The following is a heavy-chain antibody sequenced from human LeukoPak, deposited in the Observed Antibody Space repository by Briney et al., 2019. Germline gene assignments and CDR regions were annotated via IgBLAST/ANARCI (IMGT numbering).Heavy chain of an antibody. CDR3: ARGNSSSSLGY. J-gene: IGHJ4*02. V-gene: IGHV3-30*04. Sequence: PGGSLRLSCAASGFTFSSYAMHWVRQAPGKGLEWVAVISYDGSNKYYADSVKGRFTISRDNSKNTLYLQMNSLRAEDTAVYYCARGNSSSSLGYWGQGTLVTVSS. D-gene: IGHD6-6*01. CDR1: GFTFSSYA. CDR2: ISYDGSNK.